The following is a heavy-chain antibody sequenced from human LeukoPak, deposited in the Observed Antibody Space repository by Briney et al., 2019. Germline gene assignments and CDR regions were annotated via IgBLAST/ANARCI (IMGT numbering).Heavy chain of an antibody. CDR2: ISWNSGSI. V-gene: IGHV3-9*01. J-gene: IGHJ4*02. D-gene: IGHD6-13*01. Sequence: GGSLRLSCAASGFTFYDYAMHWVRRAPGKGLEWVSGISWNSGSIGYADSVKGRFTISRDNAKNSLYLQMNSLRAEDTALYYCAKGSRWQQLDYWGQGTLVTVSS. CDR3: AKGSRWQQLDY. CDR1: GFTFYDYA.